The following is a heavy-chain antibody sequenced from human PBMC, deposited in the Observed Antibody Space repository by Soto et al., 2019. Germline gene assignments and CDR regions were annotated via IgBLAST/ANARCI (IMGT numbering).Heavy chain of an antibody. CDR1: GVSISSYF. CDR2: TYHRGST. V-gene: IGHV4-59*01. CDR3: ARIGGYHGPLDY. Sequence: SETLSLTCSVSGVSISSYFWSWIRQAPGRGLEWIGYTYHRGSTNYSPSLKNRVAISLDTSENQFSLKVNSVTAADTAVYYCARIGGYHGPLDYWGQGTPVTVS. D-gene: IGHD6-25*01. J-gene: IGHJ4*02.